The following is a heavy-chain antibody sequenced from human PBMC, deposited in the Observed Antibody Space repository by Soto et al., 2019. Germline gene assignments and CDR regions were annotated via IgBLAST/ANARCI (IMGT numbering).Heavy chain of an antibody. CDR1: GGSFSGYY. D-gene: IGHD3-3*01. CDR2: INHSGST. J-gene: IGHJ4*02. CDR3: ASRTIFGVVISSPFDY. Sequence: QVQLQQWRAGLLKPSETLSLTCAVYGGSFSGYYWSWIRQPPGKGLEWIGEINHSGSTNYNPSLHGRVILPGDAAEGQFSPKPGSVTAGDTAVYYGASRTIFGVVISSPFDYWGRGTLVSV. V-gene: IGHV4-34*01.